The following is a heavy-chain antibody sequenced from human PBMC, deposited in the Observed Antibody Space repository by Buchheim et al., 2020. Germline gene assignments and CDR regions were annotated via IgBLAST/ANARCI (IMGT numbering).Heavy chain of an antibody. CDR1: GFTFSDHY. Sequence: QVQLVESGGGLVKAGGSLRLSCAASGFTFSDHYMSWIRQAPGKWLEWISYINSGGTIYYAASVRGRFTISRDNAKNSLYLQMNSLRVDDTAVYYCARESSSFGAYFDYWGQG. D-gene: IGHD3-16*01. V-gene: IGHV3-11*01. CDR3: ARESSSFGAYFDY. CDR2: INSGGTI. J-gene: IGHJ4*02.